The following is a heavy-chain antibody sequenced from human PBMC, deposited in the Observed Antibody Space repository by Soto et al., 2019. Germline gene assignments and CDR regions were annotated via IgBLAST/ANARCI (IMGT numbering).Heavy chain of an antibody. CDR1: GGSLSGYY. CDR2: INHSGST. Sequence: QVQLQQWGAGLLKPSETLSLTCAVYGGSLSGYYWSWIRQPPGKGLEWIGEINHSGSTNYNPSLKSRVTISVDTSKSQFSRKVNAVTAADTGVYYCARGGKGGGPCYCYTDVWDKGTTVTVSS. D-gene: IGHD3-10*01. CDR3: ARGGKGGGPCYCYTDV. V-gene: IGHV4-34*01. J-gene: IGHJ6*03.